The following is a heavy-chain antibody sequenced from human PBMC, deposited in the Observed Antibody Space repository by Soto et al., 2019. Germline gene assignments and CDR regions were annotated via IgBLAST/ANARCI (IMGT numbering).Heavy chain of an antibody. J-gene: IGHJ4*02. CDR3: VEGWNDF. CDR1: GFMFSSAW. Sequence: EVQVVESGGDLVEPGGSLRLSCVTSGFMFSSAWMSWVRQAPGKGLEWVARIKSTKDGGARDYAAPVNGRFSISRDDSKSTVYLQMNSLRVEDTALYYCVEGWNDFWDQGTLVTVSS. CDR2: IKSTKDGGAR. D-gene: IGHD1-1*01. V-gene: IGHV3-15*01.